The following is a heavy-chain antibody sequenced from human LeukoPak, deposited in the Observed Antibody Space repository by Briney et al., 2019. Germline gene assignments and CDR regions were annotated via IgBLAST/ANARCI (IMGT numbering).Heavy chain of an antibody. Sequence: ASVKVSCKASGYTFTSYYMHWVRQAPGQGLEWMGIINPSGGSTSYAQKFQGRVTMTRDMSTSTVYMELSSLRSEDTAVYYCARDGATVVTLYYYYYMDVWGKGTTVTVSS. V-gene: IGHV1-46*01. CDR2: INPSGGST. CDR1: GYTFTSYY. CDR3: ARDGATVVTLYYYYYMDV. J-gene: IGHJ6*03. D-gene: IGHD4-23*01.